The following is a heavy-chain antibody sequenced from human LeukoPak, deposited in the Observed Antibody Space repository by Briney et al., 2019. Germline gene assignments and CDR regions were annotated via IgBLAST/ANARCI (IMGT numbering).Heavy chain of an antibody. D-gene: IGHD1-7*01. CDR2: ISWNSGSI. CDR1: GFTFDDYA. CDR3: AGGWNYDY. J-gene: IGHJ4*02. Sequence: PGGSLRLSCAASGFTFDDYAMHWVRQAPGKGLEWVSGISWNSGSIGYADSVKGRFTISSDNAKNSLYLQMKSLRAEDTALYYCAGGWNYDYWGQGTLVTVSS. V-gene: IGHV3-9*01.